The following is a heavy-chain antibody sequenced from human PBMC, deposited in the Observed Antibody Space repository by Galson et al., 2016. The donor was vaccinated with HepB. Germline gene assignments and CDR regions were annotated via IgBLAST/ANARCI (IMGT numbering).Heavy chain of an antibody. Sequence: QSGAEVKKPGESLKISCKGSGFSFTNYWIGWVRQMPGKGLEWMGLIYPDDSDTRYSPSFQGQVTISADKSISTAYLQWSSLKASDTAMYYCATRYWNADDDNGMDVWGQGTTVTGSS. D-gene: IGHD1-1*01. V-gene: IGHV5-51*03. J-gene: IGHJ6*02. CDR3: ATRYWNADDDNGMDV. CDR1: GFSFTNYW. CDR2: IYPDDSDT.